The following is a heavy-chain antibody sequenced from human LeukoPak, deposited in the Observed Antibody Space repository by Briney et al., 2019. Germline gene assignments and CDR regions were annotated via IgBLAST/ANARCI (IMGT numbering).Heavy chain of an antibody. J-gene: IGHJ4*02. Sequence: GGSLRLSCAASGFTFSNYNMSWVRQAPGKGLEWVSYISSGSSTIYYADSVKGRFTISRDNAKNSLYLQMNSLRAEDTAVYYCARDMDPYYFDYWGQGTLVTVSS. D-gene: IGHD3-10*01. CDR2: ISSGSSTI. CDR3: ARDMDPYYFDY. V-gene: IGHV3-48*01. CDR1: GFTFSNYN.